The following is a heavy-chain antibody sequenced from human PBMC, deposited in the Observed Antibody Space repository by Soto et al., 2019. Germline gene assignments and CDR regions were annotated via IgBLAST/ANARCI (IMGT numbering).Heavy chain of an antibody. Sequence: GGSLRLSCAASGFTFSSFAMNWVRQAPGKGLEWVSGISSSGGSTYYADSVKGRFTISRDNSKNTLFLQMNSLRAEDTAVYYCARDLGSSSDDYWGQGTLVTVSS. V-gene: IGHV3-23*01. CDR3: ARDLGSSSDDY. CDR1: GFTFSSFA. J-gene: IGHJ4*02. D-gene: IGHD6-13*01. CDR2: ISSSGGST.